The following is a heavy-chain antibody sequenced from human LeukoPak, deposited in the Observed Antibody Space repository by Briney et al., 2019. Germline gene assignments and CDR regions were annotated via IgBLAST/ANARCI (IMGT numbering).Heavy chain of an antibody. Sequence: GGSLRLSCAASGFTFSSYGMHWVRQAPGKGLEGVAFIRYDGSNKYYADSVKGRFTISRDNSKNTLYLQMNSLRAEDTAVYYSAKGGFRGYALYRAFDYWGQGTLVTVSS. CDR2: IRYDGSNK. D-gene: IGHD3-16*01. CDR1: GFTFSSYG. CDR3: AKGGFRGYALYRAFDY. V-gene: IGHV3-30*02. J-gene: IGHJ4*02.